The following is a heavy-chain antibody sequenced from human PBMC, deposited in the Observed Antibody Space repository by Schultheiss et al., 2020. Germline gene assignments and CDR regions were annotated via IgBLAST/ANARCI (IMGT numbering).Heavy chain of an antibody. CDR3: ARQGGDLAVIPGATNWFDT. D-gene: IGHD2-21*02. CDR2: IYYSGAT. CDR1: GGSISSYY. V-gene: IGHV4-59*08. J-gene: IGHJ5*02. Sequence: SQTLSLTCTVSGGSISSYYWNWIRQPPGKGLEWIGYIYYSGATNYNPSLKSRVTISVDASKSQFSLKLSSVTAADTAVYYCARQGGDLAVIPGATNWFDTWGQGCLVTVSS.